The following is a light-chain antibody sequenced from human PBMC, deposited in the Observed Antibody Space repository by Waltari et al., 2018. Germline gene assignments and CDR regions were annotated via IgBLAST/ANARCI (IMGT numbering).Light chain of an antibody. J-gene: IGLJ3*02. CDR3: QSYDRSLSGWV. CDR2: GNN. V-gene: IGLV1-40*01. Sequence: QSVLTQPPSVSGAPGQRVTISCTGSRSHIGAGYDVQWYQQLPGTVPKLLIDGNNNRPSGVPDRFSGSKSGTSASLAITGLQAEDEADYYCQSYDRSLSGWVFGGGTKLTVL. CDR1: RSHIGAGYD.